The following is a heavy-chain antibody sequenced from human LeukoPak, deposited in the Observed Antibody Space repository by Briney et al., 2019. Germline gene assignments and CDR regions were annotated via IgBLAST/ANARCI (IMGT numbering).Heavy chain of an antibody. CDR2: ISESGST. Sequence: SETLSLTCTVSGGSISSYNWNWIRQPPGKGLEWIGYISESGSTNYNSSLENRVTLSLDTSKNEISLNLRSATVADTAVYYCARQDALGKYPPPYYMDVWGKGTTVIVS. CDR1: GGSISSYN. CDR3: ARQDALGKYPPPYYMDV. J-gene: IGHJ6*03. D-gene: IGHD3-16*01. V-gene: IGHV4-59*08.